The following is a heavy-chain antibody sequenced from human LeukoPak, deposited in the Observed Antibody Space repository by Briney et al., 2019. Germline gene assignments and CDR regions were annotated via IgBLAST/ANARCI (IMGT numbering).Heavy chain of an antibody. Sequence: QPGGSLRLSCAASGFTFSSYSMNWVRQAPGKGLVWVSRINSDGSSTSYADSVKGRFTISRDNAKNTLYLQMNSLRAEDTAVYYCARDQYSYGSVDYWGQGTLVTVSS. CDR1: GFTFSSYS. V-gene: IGHV3-74*01. CDR2: INSDGSST. J-gene: IGHJ4*02. D-gene: IGHD5-18*01. CDR3: ARDQYSYGSVDY.